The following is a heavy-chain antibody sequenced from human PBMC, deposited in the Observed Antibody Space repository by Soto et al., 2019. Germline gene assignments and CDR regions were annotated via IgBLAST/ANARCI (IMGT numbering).Heavy chain of an antibody. V-gene: IGHV4-4*02. D-gene: IGHD3-22*01. CDR3: ARDSGYYDSSGYYFNYYYGMDV. Sequence: QVQLQESGPGLVKPSGTLSLTCAVSGGSISSSNWWSWVRQPPGKGLEWIGEIYHSGSTNYNPSLKSRVTISVDKSKNQFSLKLSSVTAADTAVYYCARDSGYYDSSGYYFNYYYGMDVWGQGTTVTVSS. CDR2: IYHSGST. J-gene: IGHJ6*02. CDR1: GGSISSSNW.